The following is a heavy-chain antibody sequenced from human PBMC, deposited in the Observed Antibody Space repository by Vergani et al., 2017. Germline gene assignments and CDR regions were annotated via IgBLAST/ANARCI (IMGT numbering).Heavy chain of an antibody. CDR3: ARDSWTSELRGVYWFDT. Sequence: QLQLPESGSGLVKPSQTLSLTCTVSGGSITSGSFYWSWIRQPAGEGLEWIGRIHSSGTTNYNPSLKSRVTLSVDTSKNQLSRRMTSVTAADTAVYYCARDSWTSELRGVYWFDTWGQGTLVSVSS. J-gene: IGHJ5*02. CDR1: GGSITSGSFY. D-gene: IGHD3-10*01. CDR2: IHSSGTT. V-gene: IGHV4-61*02.